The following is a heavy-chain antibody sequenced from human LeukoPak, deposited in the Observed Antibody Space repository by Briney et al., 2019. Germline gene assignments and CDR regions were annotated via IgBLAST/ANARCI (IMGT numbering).Heavy chain of an antibody. CDR3: TNHRRPYYYGMDV. Sequence: GGSLRLSCAASGFTLNSYAMNWVRQAPGKGLEWVSGISVNGGSTYYTDSVKGRFTISIDNSKNALFLQMSSLRAEDTAVYYCTNHRRPYYYGMDVWGQGTTVTVSS. J-gene: IGHJ6*02. D-gene: IGHD1-1*01. V-gene: IGHV3-23*01. CDR2: ISVNGGST. CDR1: GFTLNSYA.